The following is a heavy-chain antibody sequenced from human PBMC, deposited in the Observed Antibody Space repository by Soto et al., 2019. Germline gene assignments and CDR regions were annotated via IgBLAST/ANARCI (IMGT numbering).Heavy chain of an antibody. D-gene: IGHD6-19*01. J-gene: IGHJ5*02. Sequence: QVQLVQSGVEVKMPGASVKLSCKTYGYAFTNYGVTWVRQVSGQGLEWIGWVSGYNRKTNYAQKFEDRVIMTTDTSTSTARMELRSLRSDDTGIYYCARGRQWAPLISWGRGTLLTVSP. V-gene: IGHV1-18*01. CDR1: GYAFTNYG. CDR3: ARGRQWAPLIS. CDR2: VSGYNRKT.